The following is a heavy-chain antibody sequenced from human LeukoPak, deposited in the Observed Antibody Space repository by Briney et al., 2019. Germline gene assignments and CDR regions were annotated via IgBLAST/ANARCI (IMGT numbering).Heavy chain of an antibody. CDR3: VRYTDSSYPD. CDR2: ISSDGGGT. Sequence: PGGSLRLSCAASGFTFEDYAMHWVRQAPGKGLEYVSAISSDGGGTYYTDSVKGRFTISRDNSKSTLYLQMSSLRPEDTAVYYCVRYTDSSYPDWGQGTLVTVSS. V-gene: IGHV3-64D*06. J-gene: IGHJ4*02. D-gene: IGHD1-14*01. CDR1: GFTFEDYA.